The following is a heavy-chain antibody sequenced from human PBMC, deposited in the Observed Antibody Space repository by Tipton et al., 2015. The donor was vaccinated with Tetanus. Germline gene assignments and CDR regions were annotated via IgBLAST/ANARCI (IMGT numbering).Heavy chain of an antibody. CDR2: IYYSGST. CDR3: ASSTMVRGVIIKGAFDI. J-gene: IGHJ3*02. CDR1: GGSISSGGYY. Sequence: LRLSCTVSGGSISSGGYYWSWIRQHPGKGLEWIGYIYYSGSTYYNPSLKSRVTISVDTSKNQFSLKLSSVTAADTAVYYCASSTMVRGVIIKGAFDIWGQGTMVTVSS. V-gene: IGHV4-31*02. D-gene: IGHD3-10*01.